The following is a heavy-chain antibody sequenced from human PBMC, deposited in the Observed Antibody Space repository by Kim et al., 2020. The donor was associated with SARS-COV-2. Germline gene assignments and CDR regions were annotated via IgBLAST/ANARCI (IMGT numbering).Heavy chain of an antibody. CDR2: ISPNGGAI. D-gene: IGHD2-21*02. Sequence: SLRLSCAASGFSFGSYDMHWVRQVRGKGLEWVSGISPNGGAIGYADSVKGRFTVSRANAKNSLYLELKSLRPEDTAFYYCAKADCAVDCYLVDYWG. J-gene: IGHJ4*01. CDR3: AKADCAVDCYLVDY. CDR1: GFSFGSYD. V-gene: IGHV3-9*01.